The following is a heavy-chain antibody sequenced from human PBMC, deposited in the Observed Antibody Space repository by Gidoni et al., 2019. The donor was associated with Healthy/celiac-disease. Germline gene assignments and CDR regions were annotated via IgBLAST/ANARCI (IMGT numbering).Heavy chain of an antibody. V-gene: IGHV1-2*02. CDR1: GYTFTCYY. CDR2: INPNSGGT. J-gene: IGHJ3*02. D-gene: IGHD6-13*01. Sequence: QVQLVQSGAEVKKPGASVKVSCKASGYTFTCYYMHWVRQAPGQGLEWMGWINPNSGGTNYAQKFQGRVTMTRDTSISTAYMELSRLRSDDTAVYYCARLVRGSSSWYDTDAFDIWGQGTMVTVSS. CDR3: ARLVRGSSSWYDTDAFDI.